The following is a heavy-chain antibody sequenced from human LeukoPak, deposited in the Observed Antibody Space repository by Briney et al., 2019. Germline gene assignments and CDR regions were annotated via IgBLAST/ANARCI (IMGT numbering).Heavy chain of an antibody. V-gene: IGHV3-23*01. CDR1: GFTFSSYS. J-gene: IGHJ4*02. D-gene: IGHD4-17*01. CDR3: ATSDYGDYYFDY. Sequence: PGGSLRLSCAASGFTFSSYSMNWVRQAPGKGLEWVSHITASGTAMFYADSVKGRLTISRDNSKNTLYLQMNSLRAEDTAVYYCATSDYGDYYFDYWGQGTLVTVSS. CDR2: ITASGTAM.